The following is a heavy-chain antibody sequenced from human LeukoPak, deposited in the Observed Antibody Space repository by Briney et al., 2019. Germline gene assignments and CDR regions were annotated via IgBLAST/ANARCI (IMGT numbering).Heavy chain of an antibody. CDR2: ISVDGDGT. V-gene: IGHV3-23*01. J-gene: IGHJ4*02. D-gene: IGHD5-18*01. Sequence: PGGSLRLSCAASGFTFSSSVMSWVRQAPGKGLEWVSSISVDGDGTYYADSVEGRFTISRDNSKNTLYLQMNSLRAEDTAVYYCAKRLDTAMMDYWGQGTLVTVSS. CDR1: GFTFSSSV. CDR3: AKRLDTAMMDY.